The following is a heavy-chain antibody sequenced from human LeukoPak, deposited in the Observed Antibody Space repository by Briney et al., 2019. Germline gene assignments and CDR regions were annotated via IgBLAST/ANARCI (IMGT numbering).Heavy chain of an antibody. V-gene: IGHV3-23*01. Sequence: GGSLRLSCATSGFTFSSFVMSWVRQAPGKGLEWVSTITPSSADTYYADSVKGRFTISRDNSKNTLYLQMNSLRAEDTALYYRARRADSNDKRRLDYWGQGTLVTVSS. CDR2: ITPSSADT. CDR1: GFTFSSFV. D-gene: IGHD3-22*01. CDR3: ARRADSNDKRRLDY. J-gene: IGHJ4*02.